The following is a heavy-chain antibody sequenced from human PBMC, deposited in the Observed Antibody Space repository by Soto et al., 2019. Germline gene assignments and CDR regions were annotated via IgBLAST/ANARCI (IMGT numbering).Heavy chain of an antibody. CDR3: ASMGYHYGSGSYPLDY. CDR1: GGSISRYY. J-gene: IGHJ4*02. V-gene: IGHV4-59*08. Sequence: PSETLSLTCTVSGGSISRYYWSWIRQPPGKGLEWIGYLYNTGSTIYNPSLESRVTISVDTSKNQFSLNLRSVTAADTAVYYCASMGYHYGSGSYPLDYWGQGTLVTVSS. D-gene: IGHD3-10*01. CDR2: LYNTGST.